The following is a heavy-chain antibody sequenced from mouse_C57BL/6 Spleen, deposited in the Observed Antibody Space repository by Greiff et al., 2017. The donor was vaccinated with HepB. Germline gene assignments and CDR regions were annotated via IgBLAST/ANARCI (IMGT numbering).Heavy chain of an antibody. V-gene: IGHV1-72*01. Sequence: QVQLQQSGAELVKPGASVKLSCKASGYTFTSYWMHWVKQRPGRGLEWIGRIDPNSGGTKYNEKFKSKATLPVDKPSSTAYMQLSSLTSEDSAVYYCARGGNWDSYYAMDYWGQGTSVTVSS. CDR1: GYTFTSYW. J-gene: IGHJ4*01. CDR2: IDPNSGGT. CDR3: ARGGNWDSYYAMDY. D-gene: IGHD4-1*01.